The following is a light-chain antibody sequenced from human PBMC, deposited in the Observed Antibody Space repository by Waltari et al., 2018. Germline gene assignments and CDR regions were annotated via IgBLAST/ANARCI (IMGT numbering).Light chain of an antibody. CDR2: GAS. J-gene: IGKJ4*01. CDR1: QSVSNNY. CDR3: HLYGSART. V-gene: IGKV3-20*01. Sequence: NVLTQSPGTLSLSPGERATLSCRASQSVSNNYLAWYQHQPGQAPRVLIYGASSRATGIPDRFSGSVSGTDFTLTISRLEPEDSAVYFCHLYGSARTFGGGTKVEIK.